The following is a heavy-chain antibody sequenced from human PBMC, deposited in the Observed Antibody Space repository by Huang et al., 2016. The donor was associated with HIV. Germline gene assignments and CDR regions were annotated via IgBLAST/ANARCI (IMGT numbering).Heavy chain of an antibody. CDR2: SNHVHETK. D-gene: IGHD5-18*01. CDR1: GGTVSSFS. CDR3: ARGVGNSNRGFDI. V-gene: IGHV1-69*13. J-gene: IGHJ4*02. Sequence: QVQLVQSGAEMKKSGSSVKVSCKASGGTVSSFSFTWVRQAPGHGLEWMGGSNHVHETKDLAQKFRGRVTLTADESTNTAFMELSGLTSQDTAVYYCARGVGNSNRGFDIWGQGTLVTVS.